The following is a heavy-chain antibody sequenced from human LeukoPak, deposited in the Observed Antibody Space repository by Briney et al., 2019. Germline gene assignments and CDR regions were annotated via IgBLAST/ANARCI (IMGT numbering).Heavy chain of an antibody. CDR1: GFTFSSYW. CDR3: ARGIVVVVAATGGMDV. D-gene: IGHD2-15*01. Sequence: PGGSLRLSCAASGFTFSSYWMSWVRQAPGKGLEWVSSISGSNSYIYYADSVKGRFTISRDNAKNSLYLQMNSLRAEDTAVYHCARGIVVVVAATGGMDVWGQGTTVTVSS. V-gene: IGHV3-21*01. J-gene: IGHJ6*02. CDR2: ISGSNSYI.